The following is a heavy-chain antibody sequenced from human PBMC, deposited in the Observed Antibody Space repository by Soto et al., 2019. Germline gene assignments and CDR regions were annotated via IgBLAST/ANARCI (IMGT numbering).Heavy chain of an antibody. CDR2: ISSSSSYI. CDR1: GFTFSSYS. CDR3: ATEGKIAAALAY. J-gene: IGHJ4*02. Sequence: GGSLRLSCAASGFTFSSYSMNWVRQAPGKGLEWVSSISSSSSYIYYADSVKGRFTISRDNAKNSLYLQMNSLRAEDTAVYYCATEGKIAAALAYWGQGTLVTVSS. D-gene: IGHD6-13*01. V-gene: IGHV3-21*01.